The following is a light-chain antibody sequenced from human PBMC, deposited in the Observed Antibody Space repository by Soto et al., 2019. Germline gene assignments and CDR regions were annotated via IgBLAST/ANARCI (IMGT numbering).Light chain of an antibody. Sequence: PGTVSLSKGQRASLSCRASQNVDKNYFAWYQQRPGQAPRVLIHHTSRRASGIPDRFSGAGSGTDFTLTISCLEPEQLAAYYIQQRTRHPCTFGQATSV. CDR1: QNVDKNY. V-gene: IGKV3D-20*02. CDR2: HTS. CDR3: QQRTRHPCT. J-gene: IGKJ1*01.